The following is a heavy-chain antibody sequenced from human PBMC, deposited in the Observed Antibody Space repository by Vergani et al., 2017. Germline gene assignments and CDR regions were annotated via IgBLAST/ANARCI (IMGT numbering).Heavy chain of an antibody. CDR3: ARGRRDAVVTAIPYNWFDP. CDR1: GYSISSGYY. CDR2: IYHSGST. Sequence: QVHLQESGPGVVKPSDTLSLTCAVSGYSISSGYYWGWIRQPPGKGLEWIGSIYHSGSTHYNPSLKSRVTISVDTSKNEFSLKLGSVTAADTAVYYCARGRRDAVVTAIPYNWFDPWGQGTLVTVSS. V-gene: IGHV4-38-2*01. D-gene: IGHD2-21*02. J-gene: IGHJ5*02.